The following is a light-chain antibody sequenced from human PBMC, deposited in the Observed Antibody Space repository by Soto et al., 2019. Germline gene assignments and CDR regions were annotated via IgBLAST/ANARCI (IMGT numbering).Light chain of an antibody. CDR1: SSDVGGYNH. CDR2: DVI. Sequence: QSALTQPASVSGSPGQSITISCTGTSSDVGGYNHVSWYQQLPGKAPKLMIYDVINRPSGVSDRLSGSKSGNTASLTISGLQAEDEADYYCSSYTSSSTLVVFGGGTQLTVL. J-gene: IGLJ2*01. CDR3: SSYTSSSTLVV. V-gene: IGLV2-14*01.